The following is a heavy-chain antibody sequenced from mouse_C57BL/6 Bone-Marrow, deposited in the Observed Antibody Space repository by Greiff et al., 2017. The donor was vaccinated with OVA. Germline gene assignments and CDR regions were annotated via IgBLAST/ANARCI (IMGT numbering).Heavy chain of an antibody. Sequence: EVKLVESGPGLVKPSQSLSLTCSVTGYSITSGYYWTWIRQFPGNKLEWMGYISYDGSNNYNPSLKNRISITRDTSKNQFFLKLNSVTTEDTATYYCARGIYDGPWYFDVWGTGTTVTVSS. J-gene: IGHJ1*03. V-gene: IGHV3-6*01. D-gene: IGHD2-3*01. CDR1: GYSITSGYY. CDR2: ISYDGSN. CDR3: ARGIYDGPWYFDV.